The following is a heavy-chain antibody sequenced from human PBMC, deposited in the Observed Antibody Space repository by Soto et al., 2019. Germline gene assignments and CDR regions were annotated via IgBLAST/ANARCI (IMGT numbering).Heavy chain of an antibody. CDR2: INPSGGST. CDR1: GYTFTIYY. CDR3: ARDNESSGYYYPWYNWFDP. J-gene: IGHJ5*02. Sequence: ASVKVSCKASGYTFTIYYMHGVRQARVQGREWMGIINPSGGSTSYAQKFQGRVTMTRDTSTSTVYMELSSLRSEDTAVYYCARDNESSGYYYPWYNWFDPWGQGTLVTVSS. D-gene: IGHD3-22*01. V-gene: IGHV1-46*01.